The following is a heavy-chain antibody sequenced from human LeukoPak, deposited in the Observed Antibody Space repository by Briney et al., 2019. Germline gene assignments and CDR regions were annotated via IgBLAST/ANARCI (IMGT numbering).Heavy chain of an antibody. CDR1: GFTLSSYS. CDR3: ARGRANPRRITMIVVVTVLFY. Sequence: GGSLRLSCAASGFTLSSYSMNWVRQAPGKGLEWVSSISSSSSYRYYADSVKGRFTISRDNAKNSLYLQMNSLRAEDTAVYYCARGRANPRRITMIVVVTVLFYWGQGTLVTVSS. D-gene: IGHD3-22*01. CDR2: ISSSSSYR. J-gene: IGHJ4*02. V-gene: IGHV3-21*01.